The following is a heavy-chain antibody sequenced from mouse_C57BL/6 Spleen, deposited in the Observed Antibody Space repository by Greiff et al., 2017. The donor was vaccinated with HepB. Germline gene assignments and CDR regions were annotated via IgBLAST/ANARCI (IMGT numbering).Heavy chain of an antibody. J-gene: IGHJ4*01. Sequence: QVHVKQSGAELAKPGASVKLSCKASGYTFTSYWMHWVKQRPGQGLEWIGYINPSSGYTKYNQKFKDKATLTADKSSSTAYMQLSSLTYEDSAVYYCASRLRGAMDYWGQGTSVTVSS. CDR3: ASRLRGAMDY. CDR2: INPSSGYT. V-gene: IGHV1-7*01. CDR1: GYTFTSYW. D-gene: IGHD2-4*01.